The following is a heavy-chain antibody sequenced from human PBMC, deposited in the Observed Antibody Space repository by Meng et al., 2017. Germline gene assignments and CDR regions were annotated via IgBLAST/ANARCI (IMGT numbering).Heavy chain of an antibody. V-gene: IGHV1-18*01. Sequence: ASVKVSCKASGYTFTSYGISWVRQAPGQGLEWMGWISAYNGNTNYAQKLQGRVTMTRDTSTSTVYMELSSLRSEDTAVYYCARDPYYYGSGSHNFDYWGQGTLVTVSS. CDR3: ARDPYYYGSGSHNFDY. D-gene: IGHD3-10*01. J-gene: IGHJ4*02. CDR2: ISAYNGNT. CDR1: GYTFTSYG.